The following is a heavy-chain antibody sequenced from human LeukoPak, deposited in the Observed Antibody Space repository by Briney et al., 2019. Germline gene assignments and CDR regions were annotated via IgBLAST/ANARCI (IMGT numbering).Heavy chain of an antibody. Sequence: GASLRLSCVASGFTFSNYAMSWVRQAAGKRLEWVSAVTGSGGSTYYADSVKGRFTISRDNSRNTLFLQMNSLRAGDTAIYYCAKWGDFDILTGYYVSDFWGQGTLVTVSS. V-gene: IGHV3-23*01. CDR2: VTGSGGST. J-gene: IGHJ4*02. CDR3: AKWGDFDILTGYYVSDF. D-gene: IGHD3-9*01. CDR1: GFTFSNYA.